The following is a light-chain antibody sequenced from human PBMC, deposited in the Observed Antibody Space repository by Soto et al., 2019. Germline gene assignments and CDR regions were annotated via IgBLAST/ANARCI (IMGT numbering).Light chain of an antibody. CDR1: SSDVGGYNY. V-gene: IGLV2-8*01. Sequence: QSVLTQPPSASGSPGQSVPISCTGTSSDVGGYNYVSWYQQHPGKAPKLMIYEVSKRPSGVPDRFSGSKSGNTASLTVSGLQAEDEADYYCSSYAGSNHNWVFGGGTKLTVL. CDR2: EVS. CDR3: SSYAGSNHNWV. J-gene: IGLJ3*02.